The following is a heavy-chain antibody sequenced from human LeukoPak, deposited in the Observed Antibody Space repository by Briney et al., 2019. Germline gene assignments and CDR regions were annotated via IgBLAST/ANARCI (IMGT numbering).Heavy chain of an antibody. V-gene: IGHV3-15*01. CDR1: GFTFSNAC. CDR2: IKGKTDGGTT. D-gene: IGHD5-18*01. CDR3: TTGTWIQLWLADY. Sequence: GGSLRLSCATSGFTFSNACMSWVRQAPGKGLEWVGHIKGKTDGGTTDYAAPVQGRFTVSRDDSKNTLSLQMNSLKTEDTAVYYCTTGTWIQLWLADYWGQGTLVTVSS. J-gene: IGHJ4*02.